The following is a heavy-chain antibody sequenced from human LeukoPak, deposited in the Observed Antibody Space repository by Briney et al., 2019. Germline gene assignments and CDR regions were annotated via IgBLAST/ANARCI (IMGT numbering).Heavy chain of an antibody. CDR1: GGSISSYY. Sequence: SETLSLTCAVSGGSISSYYWSWIRQPPGKGLEWIGNAYFTGSNKNNPSLTSRVTISIDTSRNQFSLKLSSVSAADTAVYYCARGDGYNYPLDSWGQGTLVTVSS. D-gene: IGHD5-24*01. V-gene: IGHV4-59*01. CDR2: AYFTGSN. CDR3: ARGDGYNYPLDS. J-gene: IGHJ4*02.